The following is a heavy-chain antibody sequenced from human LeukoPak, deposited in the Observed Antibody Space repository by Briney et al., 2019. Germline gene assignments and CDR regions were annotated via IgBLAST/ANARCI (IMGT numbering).Heavy chain of an antibody. CDR3: ARAVVPAAILGAFDI. J-gene: IGHJ3*02. Sequence: GGSLRLSCAASGFTFSDYYMSWIRQAPGKGLEYVSAISSNGGSTYYANSVKGRFTISRDNSKNTLYLQMGSLRAEDMAVYYCARAVVPAAILGAFDIWGQGTMVTVSS. D-gene: IGHD2-2*02. CDR2: ISSNGGST. CDR1: GFTFSDYY. V-gene: IGHV3-64*01.